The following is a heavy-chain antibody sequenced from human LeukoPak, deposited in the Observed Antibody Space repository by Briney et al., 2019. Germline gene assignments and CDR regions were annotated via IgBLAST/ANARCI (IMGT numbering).Heavy chain of an antibody. D-gene: IGHD6-13*01. Sequence: SETLSLTCAVYGGSFSGYYWSWIRQPPGKGLEWIGEINHSGSTNYNLSLKSRVTISVDTSKNQFSLKLSSVTAADTAVYYCARPPRSGYSSSWQYFQHWGQGTLVTVSS. CDR2: INHSGST. CDR1: GGSFSGYY. V-gene: IGHV4-34*01. J-gene: IGHJ1*01. CDR3: ARPPRSGYSSSWQYFQH.